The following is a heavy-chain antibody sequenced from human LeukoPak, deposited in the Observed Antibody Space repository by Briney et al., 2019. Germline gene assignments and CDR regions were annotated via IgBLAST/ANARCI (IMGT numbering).Heavy chain of an antibody. J-gene: IGHJ6*02. CDR2: INTNTGNP. CDR3: ARAKAAAGSSLLYGMDV. Sequence: GASVKVSCKASGYTFSIYNMHWVRQAPGQGLEWMGWINTNTGNPTYAQGFTGRFVFSLDTSVSTAYLQISSLKAEDTAVYYCARAKAAAGSSLLYGMDVWGQGTTVTVSS. D-gene: IGHD6-13*01. V-gene: IGHV7-4-1*02. CDR1: GYTFSIYN.